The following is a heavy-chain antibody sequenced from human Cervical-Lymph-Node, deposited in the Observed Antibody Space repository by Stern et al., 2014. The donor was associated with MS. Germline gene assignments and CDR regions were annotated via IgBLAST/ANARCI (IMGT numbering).Heavy chain of an antibody. CDR1: GDSISSHY. J-gene: IGHJ6*02. D-gene: IGHD3-22*01. V-gene: IGHV4-59*11. Sequence: QLQLQESGPGLVKPSETLSLTCTISGDSISSHYWSWIRQPPGKRLEWIGYIHHSGVSTYNPSLRDRVTISVDTSKSRFSLKLNSMTAADTAVYYCARNPYDSSGFSVYGMDVWGQGTTVTVSS. CDR3: ARNPYDSSGFSVYGMDV. CDR2: IHHSGVS.